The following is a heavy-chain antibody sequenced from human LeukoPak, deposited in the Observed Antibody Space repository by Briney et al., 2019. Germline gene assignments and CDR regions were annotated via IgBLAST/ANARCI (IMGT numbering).Heavy chain of an antibody. CDR2: IYYSGST. Sequence: SETLSLTCTASGGSISSGGYYWRWIRQHPGKGLEWIVYIYYSGSTYYNPSLKGRVTISVDTSKNQFSLKLSSVTAADTAVYYCARAGRYSKGSWDYWGQGTLVTVSS. V-gene: IGHV4-31*03. CDR3: ARAGRYSKGSWDY. D-gene: IGHD4-11*01. CDR1: GGSISSGGYY. J-gene: IGHJ4*02.